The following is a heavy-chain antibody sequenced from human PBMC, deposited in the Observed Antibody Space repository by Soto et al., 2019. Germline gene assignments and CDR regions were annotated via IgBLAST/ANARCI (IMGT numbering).Heavy chain of an antibody. Sequence: SVKVSCKAPGGTFSSYTISWVRQAPGQGLEWMGRIIPILGIANYAQKFQGRVTITADKSTSTAYMELSSLRSEDTAVYYCATLIAVAAPEAFDIWGQGTMVTVSS. D-gene: IGHD6-19*01. J-gene: IGHJ3*02. CDR2: IIPILGIA. CDR3: ATLIAVAAPEAFDI. V-gene: IGHV1-69*02. CDR1: GGTFSSYT.